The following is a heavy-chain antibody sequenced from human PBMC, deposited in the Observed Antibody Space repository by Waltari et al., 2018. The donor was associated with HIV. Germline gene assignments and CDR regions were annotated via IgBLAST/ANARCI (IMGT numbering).Heavy chain of an antibody. CDR3: TSPDILTGDSYWYFDL. Sequence: EVQLVESGGGLVQPGRSLRLSCTASGFTFGDYAMSWFRQAPGKGRGGVCFIRSKAYGGTTEYAASVKGRFTISREDSKSIAYLQMNSMKTEGTAVYYCTSPDILTGDSYWYFDLWGRGTLVTVSS. D-gene: IGHD3-9*01. CDR1: GFTFGDYA. J-gene: IGHJ2*01. V-gene: IGHV3-49*03. CDR2: IRSKAYGGTT.